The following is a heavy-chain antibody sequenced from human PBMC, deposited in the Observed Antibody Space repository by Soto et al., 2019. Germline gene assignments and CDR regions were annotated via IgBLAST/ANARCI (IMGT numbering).Heavy chain of an antibody. CDR2: INTGNGNT. CDR3: ARDPYYSYSYMDV. Sequence: ASVKVSCKASGYTFTSFAIHWVRQAPGQRPEWMGWINTGNGNTKYSQKFQDRVTITRDTSASTAYMELSSLRSEDTAVYYCARDPYYSYSYMDVWGKGTTVTVSS. CDR1: GYTFTSFA. V-gene: IGHV1-3*04. J-gene: IGHJ6*03.